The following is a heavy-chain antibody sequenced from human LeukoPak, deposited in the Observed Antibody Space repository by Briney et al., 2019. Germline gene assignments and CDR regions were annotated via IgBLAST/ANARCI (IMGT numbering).Heavy chain of an antibody. V-gene: IGHV3-21*04. CDR2: ISSSSSYI. Sequence: PGGTLRLSCAASGFTVSSNYMSWVRQAPGKGLEWVSCISSSSSYIYYADSLKGRFTISRDNAKNSLYLQMNSLRAEDTAVYYCAKDPIVVVDSFDPWGQGTLVTVSS. CDR3: AKDPIVVVDSFDP. D-gene: IGHD3-22*01. J-gene: IGHJ5*02. CDR1: GFTVSSNY.